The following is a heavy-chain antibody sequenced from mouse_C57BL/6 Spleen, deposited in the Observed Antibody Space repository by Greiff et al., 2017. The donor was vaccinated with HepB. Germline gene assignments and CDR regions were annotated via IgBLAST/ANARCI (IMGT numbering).Heavy chain of an antibody. CDR1: GFSLTSYG. J-gene: IGHJ3*01. V-gene: IGHV2-2*01. D-gene: IGHD2-4*01. CDR3: ASYYDYDVPFAY. CDR2: LWSGGST. Sequence: VKLVESGPGLVQPSQSLSITCTVSGFSLTSYGVHWVRQSPGKGLEWLGVLWSGGSTDYIAAFISRLSISKDNSKSQVFFKMNSLQADDTAIYYCASYYDYDVPFAYWGQGTLVTVSA.